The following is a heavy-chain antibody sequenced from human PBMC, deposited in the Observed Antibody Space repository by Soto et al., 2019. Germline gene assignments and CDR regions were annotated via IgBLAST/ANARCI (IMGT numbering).Heavy chain of an antibody. D-gene: IGHD3-10*01. CDR1: GFTFSNYD. V-gene: IGHV3-23*01. CDR3: AKHRLARGIDY. J-gene: IGHJ4*02. Sequence: WGSLRLSCVASGFTFSNYDMIWFRHAPWKWLKWVSTVDSAGSTYYADSVTGRFTISRDNSRNTLSLQMNSLRAEDTAVYYCAKHRLARGIDYWGQGTPVTVSS. CDR2: VDSAGST.